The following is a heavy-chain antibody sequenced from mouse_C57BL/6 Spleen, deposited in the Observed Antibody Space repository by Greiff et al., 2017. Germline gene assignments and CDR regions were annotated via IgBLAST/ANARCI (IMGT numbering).Heavy chain of an antibody. CDR1: GYKFTDYY. CDR3: ARDGNYVGGDYFDY. Sequence: VQLQQSGPELVKPGASVKISCKASGYKFTDYYMNWVKQSHGKSLEWIGDINPNNGGTSYNQKFKGKATLTVDKSSSTAYMELRSLTSEDSAVYYCARDGNYVGGDYFDYWGQGTTLTVSS. J-gene: IGHJ2*01. CDR2: INPNNGGT. D-gene: IGHD2-1*01. V-gene: IGHV1-26*01.